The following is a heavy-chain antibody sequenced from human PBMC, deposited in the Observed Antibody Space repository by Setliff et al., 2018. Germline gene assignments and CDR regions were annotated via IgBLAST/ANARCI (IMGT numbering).Heavy chain of an antibody. V-gene: IGHV1-2*04. D-gene: IGHD2-2*01. CDR2: INPNSGGT. CDR1: GYTFTGYY. J-gene: IGHJ6*02. Sequence: ASVKVSCKASGYTFTGYYLHWVRQAPGQGLEWMGWINPNSGGTNYAQKFQGWVTMTRDTSISTAYMELSRLRSDDTAVDYCARGNVVVPAATQDYYYYGMDVWGQGTTVTVSS. CDR3: ARGNVVVPAATQDYYYYGMDV.